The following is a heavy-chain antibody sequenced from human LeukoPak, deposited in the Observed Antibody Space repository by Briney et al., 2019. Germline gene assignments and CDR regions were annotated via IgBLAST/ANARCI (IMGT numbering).Heavy chain of an antibody. CDR3: ARVPGAAGSFDY. CDR2: IIPILGIA. J-gene: IGHJ4*02. Sequence: SVKVSCKASGGSFSSYAISWVRQAPGQGLEWMGRIIPILGIANYAQNFQGRVTITADKSTSTAYLEPSSLRPEDTAVYYCARVPGAAGSFDYWGQGTLVSLSS. D-gene: IGHD6-13*01. V-gene: IGHV1-69*04. CDR1: GGSFSSYA.